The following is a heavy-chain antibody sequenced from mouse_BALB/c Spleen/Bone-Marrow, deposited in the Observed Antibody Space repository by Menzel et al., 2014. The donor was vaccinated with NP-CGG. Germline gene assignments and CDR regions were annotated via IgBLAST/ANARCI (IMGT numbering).Heavy chain of an antibody. CDR3: ARGNYGNYGAMDY. Sequence: EVMLVESGGGLVKPGGSLKLSCAASGFTFSDYCMYWVRQTPEKRLEWVATISDGGSYTYYPDSVKGRFTISRDNAKNNMSLQMSSLKSEDTAMYYCARGNYGNYGAMDYWGQGTSVTVSS. D-gene: IGHD2-1*01. CDR2: ISDGGSYT. CDR1: GFTFSDYC. V-gene: IGHV5-4*02. J-gene: IGHJ4*01.